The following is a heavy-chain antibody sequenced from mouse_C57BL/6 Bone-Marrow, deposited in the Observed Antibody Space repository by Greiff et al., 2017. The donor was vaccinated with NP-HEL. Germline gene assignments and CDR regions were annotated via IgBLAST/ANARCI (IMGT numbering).Heavy chain of an antibody. CDR2: IYWDDDK. Sequence: QVTLKVSGPGILQSSQTLSLTCSFSGFSLSTSGMGVSWIRQPSGKGLEWLAHIYWDDDKRYNPSLKSRPPISKDTSRNQVFLKITSVDTADTATYYCARSQLRLRGGYFDYWGQGTTLTVSS. CDR1: GFSLSTSGMG. D-gene: IGHD3-2*02. J-gene: IGHJ2*01. V-gene: IGHV8-12*01. CDR3: ARSQLRLRGGYFDY.